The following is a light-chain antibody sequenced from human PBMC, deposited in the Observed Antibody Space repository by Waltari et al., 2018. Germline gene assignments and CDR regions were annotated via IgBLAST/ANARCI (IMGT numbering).Light chain of an antibody. V-gene: IGLV4-69*01. CDR3: QTWGTGIQV. CDR1: SGHRSYA. Sequence: QLVLTQSPSASASLGASVNLTCTLSSGHRSYAIEWHQQQPEKGPRFLMKVNSDGSHTKGDGIPDRFSGSSSGAERYLTISGLQSEDEADYYCQTWGTGIQVFGGGTKLSV. CDR2: VNSDGSH. J-gene: IGLJ3*02.